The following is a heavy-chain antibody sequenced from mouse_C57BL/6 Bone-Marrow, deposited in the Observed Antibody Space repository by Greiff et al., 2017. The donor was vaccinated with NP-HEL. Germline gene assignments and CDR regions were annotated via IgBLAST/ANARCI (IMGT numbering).Heavy chain of an antibody. V-gene: IGHV1-47*01. Sequence: QVQLKQSGAELVKPGASVKMSCKASGYTFTTYPIEWMKQNHGKSLEWIGNFHPYNDDTKYNEKFKGKATLTVEKSSSTVYLELSRLTSDDSAVYYCARGYYSNYGGYYAMDYWGQGTSVTVSS. J-gene: IGHJ4*01. CDR2: FHPYNDDT. CDR3: ARGYYSNYGGYYAMDY. CDR1: GYTFTTYP. D-gene: IGHD2-5*01.